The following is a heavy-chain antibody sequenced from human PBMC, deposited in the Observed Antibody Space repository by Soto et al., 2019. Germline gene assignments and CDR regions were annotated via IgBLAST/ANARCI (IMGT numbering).Heavy chain of an antibody. J-gene: IGHJ4*02. CDR2: ISYDGSHK. CDR3: ARDRRQQLVPLDY. V-gene: IGHV3-30-3*01. CDR1: GFTFSSFA. D-gene: IGHD6-13*01. Sequence: PGGSLRLSCAASGFTFSSFAIHWVRQAPGKGLEWVSAISYDGSHKYYADSVKGRFTISRDNSKNTLYLQMSSLRPEDTAVYYCARDRRQQLVPLDYWGQGTLVTAPQ.